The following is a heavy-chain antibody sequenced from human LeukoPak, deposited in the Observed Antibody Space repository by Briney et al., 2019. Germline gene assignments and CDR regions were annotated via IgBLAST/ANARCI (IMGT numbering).Heavy chain of an antibody. D-gene: IGHD6-13*01. CDR2: IYSGGST. V-gene: IGHV3-66*01. J-gene: IGHJ4*02. CDR1: GFTVSNYY. CDR3: ARDSGGSSSWSGYFDY. Sequence: GGSLRLSCAVSGFTVSNYYMSWVRQAPGKGLEWVSVIYSGGSTYYADSVKGRFTISRDNSKNTLYLQMNSLRAEDTAVYYCARDSGGSSSWSGYFDYWGQGTLVTVSS.